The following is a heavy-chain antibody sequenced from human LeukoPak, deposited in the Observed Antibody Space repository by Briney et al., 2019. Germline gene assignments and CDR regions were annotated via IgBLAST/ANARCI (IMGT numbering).Heavy chain of an antibody. Sequence: GGSLRLSCAASGFSFSSYGMHWARQAPGKGLEWVAFIRYDGNNKYYADSVKGRFTISRDNSKNTLYVQMNSLKNEDTAVYYCAKSPTPRLVHPPDYWGQGTLVTVSS. CDR2: IRYDGNNK. CDR3: AKSPTPRLVHPPDY. J-gene: IGHJ4*02. V-gene: IGHV3-30*02. CDR1: GFSFSSYG. D-gene: IGHD3-16*01.